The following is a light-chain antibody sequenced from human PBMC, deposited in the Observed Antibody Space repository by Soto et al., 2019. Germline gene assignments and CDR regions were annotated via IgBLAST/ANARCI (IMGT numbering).Light chain of an antibody. V-gene: IGLV1-40*01. J-gene: IGLJ1*01. CDR1: SSNIGAGYD. CDR2: ANN. Sequence: QSVLTQPPSVSGAPGQRVTISCTGSSSNIGAGYDIHWYQQVPGTAPKPLIYANNNRASGVTDRFSGSKSGTSDSLAITGLQAEDEAAYSCQSYDTSLSGYVFGPGTKLTVL. CDR3: QSYDTSLSGYV.